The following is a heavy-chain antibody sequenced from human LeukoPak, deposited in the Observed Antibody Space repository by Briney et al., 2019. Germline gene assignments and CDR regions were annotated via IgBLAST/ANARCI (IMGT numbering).Heavy chain of an antibody. Sequence: PGGSLRLSCAASGFTFSSYWMSWVRQAPGKGLEWVANIKQDGSEKYYVDSVKGRFTISRDNAKNSLYLQMNSLRAEDTAVYYCARDFKGLGSSWYWDYYYYYMDVWGKGTTVTISS. J-gene: IGHJ6*03. CDR2: IKQDGSEK. CDR3: ARDFKGLGSSWYWDYYYYYMDV. CDR1: GFTFSSYW. V-gene: IGHV3-7*01. D-gene: IGHD6-13*01.